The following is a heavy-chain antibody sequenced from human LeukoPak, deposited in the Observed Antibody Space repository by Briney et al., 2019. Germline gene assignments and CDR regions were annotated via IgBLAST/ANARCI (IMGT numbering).Heavy chain of an antibody. Sequence: ASVKVSCKASGYTLTSYYINWVRQAPGQGLEWMGIINRDGGSTAYAQKFQGRVTMTRDTSTSTVYMELSSLRSEDTAVYYCAREHRTARGGYYFSDYGMDVWGQGTTVTVSS. CDR1: GYTLTSYY. V-gene: IGHV1-46*01. CDR2: INRDGGST. D-gene: IGHD3-22*01. CDR3: AREHRTARGGYYFSDYGMDV. J-gene: IGHJ6*02.